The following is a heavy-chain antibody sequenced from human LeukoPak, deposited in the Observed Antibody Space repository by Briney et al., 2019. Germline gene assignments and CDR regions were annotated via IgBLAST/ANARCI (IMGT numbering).Heavy chain of an antibody. CDR1: GYSFTSYW. CDR3: ARVDRYTAGWNAFDI. D-gene: IGHD6-19*01. CDR2: IYPGDSDT. J-gene: IGHJ3*02. V-gene: IGHV5-51*01. Sequence: GESLQISCKGSGYSFTSYWIGWVRQMPGKGLEWMGIIYPGDSDTRYSPSIQGQVTISVEKSISIAYLQWSSLRAPDTAMYYCARVDRYTAGWNAFDIWGQGTMVTVSS.